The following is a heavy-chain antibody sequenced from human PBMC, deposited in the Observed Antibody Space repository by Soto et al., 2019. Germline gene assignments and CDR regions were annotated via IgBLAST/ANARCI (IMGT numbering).Heavy chain of an antibody. D-gene: IGHD2-2*01. V-gene: IGHV1-69*06. Sequence: QAQLEQSGAEVKKPGSSVKVSCKASGDTFSSYAISWVRQAPGQGLEWMGGIIPFFGSAKYAQKFQGRVTITADKSTSTAYMELTSLRSEDTAVYFCATGSPYCTSTSCYTGYYGMNVWGQGTTVTVSS. CDR3: ATGSPYCTSTSCYTGYYGMNV. CDR1: GDTFSSYA. CDR2: IIPFFGSA. J-gene: IGHJ6*02.